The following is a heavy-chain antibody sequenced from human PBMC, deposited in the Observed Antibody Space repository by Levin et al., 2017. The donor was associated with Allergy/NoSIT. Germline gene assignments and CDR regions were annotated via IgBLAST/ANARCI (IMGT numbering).Heavy chain of an antibody. CDR2: INWNGGST. CDR1: GFTFDDYG. Sequence: EASVKVSCAASGFTFDDYGMSWVRQAPGKGLEWVSGINWNGGSTGYADSVKGRLTIPRDNAKNSLYLQMNSLRAEDTALYHCARHRFTMNIHDGFDIWGQGTMVIVSS. J-gene: IGHJ3*02. D-gene: IGHD2/OR15-2a*01. CDR3: ARHRFTMNIHDGFDI. V-gene: IGHV3-20*01.